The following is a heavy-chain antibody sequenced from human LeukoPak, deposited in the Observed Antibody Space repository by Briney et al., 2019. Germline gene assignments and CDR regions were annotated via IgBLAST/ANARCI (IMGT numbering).Heavy chain of an antibody. Sequence: GGSLRLSCAASGFTFSSYWMHWVRQAPGKGLVWVSHINDDGSSTSYADSVKGRFTISKDNAKNALYLQMNSLRAEDTAVYYCGRSSGDVWGQGTTVTVSS. CDR3: GRSSGDV. CDR1: GFTFSSYW. CDR2: INDDGSST. V-gene: IGHV3-74*01. J-gene: IGHJ6*02.